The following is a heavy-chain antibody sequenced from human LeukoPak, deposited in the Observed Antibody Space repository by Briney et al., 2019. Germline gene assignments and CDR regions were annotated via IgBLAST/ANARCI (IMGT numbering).Heavy chain of an antibody. CDR1: GASISSYY. D-gene: IGHD3-10*01. CDR2: IYNSGST. J-gene: IGHJ3*02. Sequence: PSETLSLTCTVSGASISSYYWSWIRQPPGKGLEWIGYIYNSGSTNYNPSLTSRVTISVDTSKNQFSLKLSSVTAADTAVYYCARYYYDSGSYYSRFAFDIWGQGTMVTASS. CDR3: ARYYYDSGSYYSRFAFDI. V-gene: IGHV4-59*08.